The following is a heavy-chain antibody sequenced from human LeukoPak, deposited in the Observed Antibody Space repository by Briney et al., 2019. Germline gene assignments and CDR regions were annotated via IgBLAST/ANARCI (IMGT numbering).Heavy chain of an antibody. CDR2: ISSSSSYI. J-gene: IGHJ4*02. V-gene: IGHV3-21*01. D-gene: IGHD6-13*01. Sequence: AGGSLRLSCAASGFTFSNVWMSWVRQAPGKGLEWVSSISSSSSYIYYADSVKGRFTISRDNAKNSLYLQMNSLRAEDTAVYYCARDAAAAGTPYFDYWGQGTLVTVSS. CDR3: ARDAAAAGTPYFDY. CDR1: GFTFSNVW.